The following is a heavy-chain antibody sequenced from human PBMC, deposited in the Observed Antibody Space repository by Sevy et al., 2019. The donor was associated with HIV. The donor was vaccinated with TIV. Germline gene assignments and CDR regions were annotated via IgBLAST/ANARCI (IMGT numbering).Heavy chain of an antibody. CDR1: GFTFTRHS. D-gene: IGHD4-17*01. Sequence: GGSLRLSCAASGFTFTRHSMNWVRQALGKGLEWVSYISSSSSYIYYANSVKGRFTISRDNAKNSVYLQMNSPRAEDTAVYYCARVPNYGDYGIDYWGQGTLVTVSS. V-gene: IGHV3-21*01. CDR3: ARVPNYGDYGIDY. CDR2: ISSSSSYI. J-gene: IGHJ4*02.